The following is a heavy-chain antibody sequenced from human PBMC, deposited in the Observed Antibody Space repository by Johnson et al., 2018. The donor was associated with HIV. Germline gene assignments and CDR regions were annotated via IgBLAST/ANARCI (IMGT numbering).Heavy chain of an antibody. J-gene: IGHJ3*02. CDR1: GFTFSSYA. CDR2: IKQAGSEK. V-gene: IGHV3-7*02. CDR3: ATLEYSSSPGGYGAFDI. Sequence: EVQLVESGGGVVQPGRSLRLSCAASGFTFSSYAMHWVRQAPGKGLEWVANIKQAGSEKFYVDSVKGRFTISRDNAKNSLYLQMNSLRAEDTAVYYCATLEYSSSPGGYGAFDIWGQGTMVTVSS. D-gene: IGHD6-6*01.